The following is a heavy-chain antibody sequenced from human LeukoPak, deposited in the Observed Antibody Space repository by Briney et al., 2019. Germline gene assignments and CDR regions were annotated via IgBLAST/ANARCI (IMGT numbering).Heavy chain of an antibody. V-gene: IGHV1-2*02. Sequence: ASVKVSCKASGYTFTGYYMHWVRQAPGQGLEWMGWINPNSGGTNFAQKFQGRVTMTRDTSISTAYMELSSLRSGDTAVYYCAREDYYDSSGYYFPFDFRGQGTLVTVSS. CDR1: GYTFTGYY. CDR3: AREDYYDSSGYYFPFDF. CDR2: INPNSGGT. J-gene: IGHJ4*02. D-gene: IGHD3-22*01.